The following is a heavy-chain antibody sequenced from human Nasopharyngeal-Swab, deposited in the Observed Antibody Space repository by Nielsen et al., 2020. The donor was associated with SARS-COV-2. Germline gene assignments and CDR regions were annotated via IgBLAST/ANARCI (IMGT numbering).Heavy chain of an antibody. CDR1: GFTFSSFG. V-gene: IGHV3-30*03. CDR2: IARDASNE. Sequence: GGSLRLSCAASGFTFSSFGMYWVRQAPGKGLEWVAFIARDASNEYYGDSVKGRFSISRDSSKNTLYLQMDSLRGEDTAVYYCARDAPAHYGAFYWGRGTLVTVSS. J-gene: IGHJ4*02. D-gene: IGHD4-17*01. CDR3: ARDAPAHYGAFY.